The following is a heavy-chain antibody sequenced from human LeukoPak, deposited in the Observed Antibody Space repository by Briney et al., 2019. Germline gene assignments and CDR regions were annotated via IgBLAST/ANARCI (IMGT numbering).Heavy chain of an antibody. V-gene: IGHV3-7*05. CDR2: IKQDGSQK. CDR1: GFTLSRYW. Sequence: GGSLRLSCAASGFTLSRYWMSCVRQAPGKGLEWVATIKQDGSQKDYVDSVKGRFTISRDNAKNSLYLQMNSLRAEDTAVYYCARLGAYKPPRLTYSHHPLDVWGQGTTVTVSS. J-gene: IGHJ6*02. CDR3: ARLGAYKPPRLTYSHHPLDV. D-gene: IGHD2-15*01.